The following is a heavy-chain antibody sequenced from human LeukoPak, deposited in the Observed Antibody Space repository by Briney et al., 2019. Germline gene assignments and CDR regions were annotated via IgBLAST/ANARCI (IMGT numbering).Heavy chain of an antibody. CDR2: IWYDGSNK. Sequence: GGSLRLSCAASGFTFSSYGMHWVRQAPGKGLEWVAVIWYDGSNKYYADSVKGRFTISRDNSKNTLYLQMNSLRAEDTAVYYCAREWGSSGPDYWGQGTLVTVSS. D-gene: IGHD6-13*01. V-gene: IGHV3-33*01. CDR3: AREWGSSGPDY. CDR1: GFTFSSYG. J-gene: IGHJ4*02.